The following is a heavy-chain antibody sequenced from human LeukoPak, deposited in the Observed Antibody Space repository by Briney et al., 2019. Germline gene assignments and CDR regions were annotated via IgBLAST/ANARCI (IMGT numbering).Heavy chain of an antibody. J-gene: IGHJ5*02. V-gene: IGHV4-59*01. Sequence: SETLSLTCTVSGGSISSYYWSWIRQPPGKGLEWIGYIYYSGSTNYNPSLKSRVTTSVDTSKNQFSLKPSSVTAADTAVYYCARDGSRRLRGWFDPWGQGTLVTVSS. D-gene: IGHD1-26*01. CDR1: GGSISSYY. CDR2: IYYSGST. CDR3: ARDGSRRLRGWFDP.